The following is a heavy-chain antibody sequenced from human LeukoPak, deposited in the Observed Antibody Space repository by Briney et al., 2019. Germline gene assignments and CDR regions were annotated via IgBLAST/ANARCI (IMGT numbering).Heavy chain of an antibody. D-gene: IGHD6-19*01. CDR3: ARVYYSPGRAQWLVHYYYYYMDV. J-gene: IGHJ6*03. CDR1: GYTFTSYG. V-gene: IGHV1-18*01. CDR2: ISAYNGNT. Sequence: ASVKVSCKASGYTFTSYGISWVRQAPGQGLEWMGWISAYNGNTNYAQKLQGRVTMTTDTSTSTAYMELTSLRSDDTAVYYCARVYYSPGRAQWLVHYYYYYMDVWGKGTTVTVSS.